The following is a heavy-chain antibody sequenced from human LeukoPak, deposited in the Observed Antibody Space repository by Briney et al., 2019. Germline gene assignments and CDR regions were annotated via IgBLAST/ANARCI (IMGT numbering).Heavy chain of an antibody. D-gene: IGHD3-16*01. CDR2: IVVGSGNT. V-gene: IGHV1-58*02. J-gene: IGHJ4*02. CDR3: AARAPPSGGENFDY. Sequence: SVKVSCKASGFTFTSSAMQWVRQARGQRLEWIGWIVVGSGNTNYAQKFQERVTITRDMSTSTAYMELSSLRSEDTAVYYCAARAPPSGGENFDYWGQGTLVTVSS. CDR1: GFTFTSSA.